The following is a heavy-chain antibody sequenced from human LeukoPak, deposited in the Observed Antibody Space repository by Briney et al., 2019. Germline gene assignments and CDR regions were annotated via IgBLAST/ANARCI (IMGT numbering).Heavy chain of an antibody. Sequence: ASVKVSCMASGYTFTGFYMHWVRQAPGQGLEWMGWIHPFTGDTNYAEKFQGKVNVTRDMTINRAYMEVSRRRSDDAAVYYCARDLHWGPDYWGQGTLVTVSS. CDR1: GYTFTGFY. CDR2: IHPFTGDT. CDR3: ARDLHWGPDY. D-gene: IGHD7-27*01. V-gene: IGHV1-2*02. J-gene: IGHJ4*02.